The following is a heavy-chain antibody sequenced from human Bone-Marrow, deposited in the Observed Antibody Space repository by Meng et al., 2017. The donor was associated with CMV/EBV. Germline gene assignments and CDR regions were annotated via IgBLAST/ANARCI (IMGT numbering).Heavy chain of an antibody. J-gene: IGHJ1*01. V-gene: IGHV1-69*05. Sequence: SVKVSCKASGYTFTSYDINWVRQAPGQGLEWMGGIIPIFGTANYAQKFQGRVTITTDESTSTAYMELSSLRSEDTAGYYCAAGRDGYTFQHWGQGTLVTVSS. CDR2: IIPIFGTA. CDR1: GYTFTSYD. CDR3: AAGRDGYTFQH. D-gene: IGHD5-24*01.